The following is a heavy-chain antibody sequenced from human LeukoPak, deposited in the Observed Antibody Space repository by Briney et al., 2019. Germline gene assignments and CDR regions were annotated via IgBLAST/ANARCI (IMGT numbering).Heavy chain of an antibody. J-gene: IGHJ4*02. Sequence: ASVKVSFKASGYTFTGYAMHWVRQAPGQRLEWMGWINAGNGNTKYSQKFQGRVTITRDTSASTAYMELSSLRSEDTAVYYCARDRITIFGVVITKLDYWGQGTLVTVSS. CDR2: INAGNGNT. D-gene: IGHD3-3*01. V-gene: IGHV1-3*01. CDR3: ARDRITIFGVVITKLDY. CDR1: GYTFTGYA.